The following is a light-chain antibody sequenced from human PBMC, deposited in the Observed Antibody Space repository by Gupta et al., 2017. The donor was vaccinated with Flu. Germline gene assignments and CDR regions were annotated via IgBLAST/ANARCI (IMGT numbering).Light chain of an antibody. Sequence: DIQMTQSPSSLSASVGDRVTITCRASQSISSYLNWYQQKPGKAPKLLIYAASSLQSGVPSRFSGSGSGTDFTLTSSRRQPEDFANYYWQQSYSTNLFGQGTKVEIK. J-gene: IGKJ1*01. CDR2: AAS. V-gene: IGKV1-39*01. CDR3: QQSYSTNL. CDR1: QSISSY.